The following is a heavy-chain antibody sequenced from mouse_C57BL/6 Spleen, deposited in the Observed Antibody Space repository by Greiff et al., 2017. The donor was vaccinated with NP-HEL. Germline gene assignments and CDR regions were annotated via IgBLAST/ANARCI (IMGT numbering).Heavy chain of an antibody. Sequence: VQRVESGPELVKPGASVKISCKASGYSFTSYYIHWVKQRPGQGLEWIGWIYPGSGNTKYNEKFKGKATLTADTSSSTAHMQLSSLTSEDSAVYYCARGTAQVNYAMDYWGQGTSVTVSS. CDR3: ARGTAQVNYAMDY. CDR1: GYSFTSYY. CDR2: IYPGSGNT. V-gene: IGHV1-66*01. D-gene: IGHD3-2*02. J-gene: IGHJ4*01.